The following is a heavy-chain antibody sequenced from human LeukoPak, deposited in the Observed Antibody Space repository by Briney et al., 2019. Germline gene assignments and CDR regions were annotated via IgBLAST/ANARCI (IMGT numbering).Heavy chain of an antibody. D-gene: IGHD6-13*01. J-gene: IGHJ6*02. CDR2: IWYDGSNK. V-gene: IGHV3-33*01. CDR3: ARLAAAAITLNYYYYYGMDV. CDR1: GFTFSSYG. Sequence: PGGSLRLSCAASGFTFSSYGMHWVRQAPGKGLEWVAVIWYDGSNKYYADSVKGRFTISRDNSKKTLYLQMNSLRAEDTAVYYCARLAAAAITLNYYYYYGMDVWGQGTTVTVSS.